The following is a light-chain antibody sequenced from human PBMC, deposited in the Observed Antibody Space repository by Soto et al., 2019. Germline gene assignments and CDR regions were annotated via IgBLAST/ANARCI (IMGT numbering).Light chain of an antibody. Sequence: EIVMTQSPGTLSVSPGERATLSFRASQSVSSNLAWYQQKPGQAPRLLISDASTRATGIPARFSGSGSGTDFTLTISSLEPEDFAVYYCQQRSNWPPITFGQGTRLQI. J-gene: IGKJ5*01. CDR1: QSVSSN. CDR3: QQRSNWPPIT. V-gene: IGKV3-11*01. CDR2: DAS.